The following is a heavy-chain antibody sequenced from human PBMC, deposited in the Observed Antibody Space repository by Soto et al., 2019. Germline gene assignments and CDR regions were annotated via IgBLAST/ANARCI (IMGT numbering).Heavy chain of an antibody. J-gene: IGHJ4*02. CDR1: GGTFSSYT. Sequence: EASVKVSCKASGGTFSSYTISWVRQAPGQGLEWMGRIIPILGIANYAQKFQGRVTITADKSTSTAYMELSSLRSEDTAVYYCESSTPNYYDSSGNDYWGQGTLVTVSS. CDR3: ESSTPNYYDSSGNDY. CDR2: IIPILGIA. V-gene: IGHV1-69*02. D-gene: IGHD3-22*01.